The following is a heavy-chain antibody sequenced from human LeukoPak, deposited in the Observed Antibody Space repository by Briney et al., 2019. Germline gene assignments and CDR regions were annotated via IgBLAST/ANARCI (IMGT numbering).Heavy chain of an antibody. Sequence: ASVKVSCKASGYTFTGYYLHWVRQAPGQGLEWMGWINPNSGGTNYAQKFQGRVTMTRDTSISTAYMELSRLRSDDTAVYYCARDRVTMVRGVIIRAQPYNWFDPWGQGTPVTVSS. D-gene: IGHD3-10*01. CDR2: INPNSGGT. CDR1: GYTFTGYY. J-gene: IGHJ5*02. CDR3: ARDRVTMVRGVIIRAQPYNWFDP. V-gene: IGHV1-2*02.